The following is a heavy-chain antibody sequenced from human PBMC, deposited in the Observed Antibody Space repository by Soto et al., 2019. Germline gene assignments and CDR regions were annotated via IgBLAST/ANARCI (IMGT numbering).Heavy chain of an antibody. CDR2: IYYSGST. Sequence: SETLSLTCTVSGGSISSYYWSWIRQPPGKGLEWIGYIYYSGSTNYNPSLKSRVTISVDTSKNQFSLKLSSVTAADTAVYYCARGIAAAEDWFDPWGQGTLVTVS. V-gene: IGHV4-59*01. CDR1: GGSISSYY. D-gene: IGHD6-13*01. J-gene: IGHJ5*02. CDR3: ARGIAAAEDWFDP.